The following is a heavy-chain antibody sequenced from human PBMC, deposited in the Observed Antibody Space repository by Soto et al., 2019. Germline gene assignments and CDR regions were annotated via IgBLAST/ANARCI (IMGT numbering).Heavy chain of an antibody. Sequence: ASVKVSCKASGYNFANFGISWVRQAPGQGLEWLGWIGPHSGNPNYAQRFQGRGTMTTDTSTSTAYMELRTLRSDDTAVYFCARFEFSNYVIDYWAQGTLVTSPQ. CDR1: GYNFANFG. CDR2: IGPHSGNP. J-gene: IGHJ4*02. V-gene: IGHV1-18*01. CDR3: ARFEFSNYVIDY. D-gene: IGHD4-4*01.